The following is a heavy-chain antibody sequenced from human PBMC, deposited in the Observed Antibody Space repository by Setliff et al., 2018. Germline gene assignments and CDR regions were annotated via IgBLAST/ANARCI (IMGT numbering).Heavy chain of an antibody. D-gene: IGHD3-22*01. CDR2: ISPYTGRT. J-gene: IGHJ3*02. CDR3: ERSYDSGFYHQRDAYDI. CDR1: GYTFSDFG. V-gene: IGHV1-18*01. Sequence: ASVKVSCKASGYTFSDFGISRVRLAPGQGLEWMGWISPYTGRTFYAPHFQDRVIMTTDTSTNTAYLDLRSLRSDDTAVYYCERSYDSGFYHQRDAYDIWGQGTMVTDSS.